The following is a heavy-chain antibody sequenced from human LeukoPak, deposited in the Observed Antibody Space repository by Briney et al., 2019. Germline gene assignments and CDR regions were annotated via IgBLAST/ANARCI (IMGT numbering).Heavy chain of an antibody. D-gene: IGHD6-13*01. J-gene: IGHJ6*03. V-gene: IGHV4-34*01. CDR1: GGSFSGYY. Sequence: PSETLSLTCAVYGGSFSGYYWSWIRQPPGKGLEWIGEINHSGSTNYNPSLKSRVTISVDTSKNQFSLKLSSVTAADTAVYYCARLFNRRAGYYYYYMDVWGKGTTVTISS. CDR2: INHSGST. CDR3: ARLFNRRAGYYYYYMDV.